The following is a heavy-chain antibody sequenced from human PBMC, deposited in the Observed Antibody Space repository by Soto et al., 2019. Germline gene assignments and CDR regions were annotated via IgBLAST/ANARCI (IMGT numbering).Heavy chain of an antibody. V-gene: IGHV4-59*11. CDR3: ASAGNRYGFSYLAY. CDR1: GCSISSHG. CDR2: IYYSGST. D-gene: IGHD5-18*01. Sequence: SVTLSVRWTVAGCSISSHGWSWIRQPPGKGLEWIGYIYYSGSTNYNPSLKSRVTISVDTSKNQFSLKLSSVTAADTAVYYCASAGNRYGFSYLAYRGKRTSVIV. J-gene: IGHJ6*03.